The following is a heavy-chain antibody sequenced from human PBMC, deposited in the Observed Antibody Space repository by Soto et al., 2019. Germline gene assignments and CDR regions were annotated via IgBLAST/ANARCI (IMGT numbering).Heavy chain of an antibody. CDR2: MFYSGGT. D-gene: IGHD3-22*01. CDR1: GGSINSGGYY. Sequence: SETLSLTCSVSGGSINSGGYYWSWIRQHPGKGLEWIGYMFYSGGTYYNPSLKSRVTISVDSSKKQFSLKLSSVTAADTAVYYCAIYHDSRGSYYKYWGQGILVTVSS. V-gene: IGHV4-31*03. J-gene: IGHJ4*02. CDR3: AIYHDSRGSYYKY.